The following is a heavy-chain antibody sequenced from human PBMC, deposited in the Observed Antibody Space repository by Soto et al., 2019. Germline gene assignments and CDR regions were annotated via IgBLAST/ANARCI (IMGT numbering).Heavy chain of an antibody. CDR2: LYYGGST. J-gene: IGHJ2*01. Sequence: SETLSLTCTVSGGSISTYYWNWIRQPPGKGLEWIGYLYYGGSTNYNPSLESRVTISLDTSRNQISLKLSSVTAADTAVYYCARGRDDYNGWYVDLWGRGSLVTVSS. V-gene: IGHV4-59*01. CDR3: ARGRDDYNGWYVDL. D-gene: IGHD4-4*01. CDR1: GGSISTYY.